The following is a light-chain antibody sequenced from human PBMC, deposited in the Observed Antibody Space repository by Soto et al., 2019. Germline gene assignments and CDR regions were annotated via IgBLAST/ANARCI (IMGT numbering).Light chain of an antibody. V-gene: IGLV2-14*01. J-gene: IGLJ2*01. CDR3: SSYTSSSTLVV. CDR1: SSDVGGYNY. CDR2: EVS. Sequence: QCALTQPASESGSPGQSITISCTGTSSDVGGYNYVSWYQQHPGKAPKLMIYEVSNRPSGVSNRFSGSKSGNTASLTISGIQAEDEADYYCSSYTSSSTLVVFGGGTKLTVL.